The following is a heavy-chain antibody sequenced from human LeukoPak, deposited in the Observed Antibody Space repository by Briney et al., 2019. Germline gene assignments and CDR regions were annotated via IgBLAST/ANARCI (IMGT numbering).Heavy chain of an antibody. Sequence: ASVKVSCKASGYIFTSYYMHWVRQAPGQGLEWMGGIIPIFGTANYAQKFQGRVTITADESTSTAYMELSSLRSEDTAVYYCAGSLPLGYCSGGSCSYFDYWGQGTLVTVSS. D-gene: IGHD2-15*01. V-gene: IGHV1-69*13. CDR1: GYIFTSYY. CDR2: IIPIFGTA. J-gene: IGHJ4*02. CDR3: AGSLPLGYCSGGSCSYFDY.